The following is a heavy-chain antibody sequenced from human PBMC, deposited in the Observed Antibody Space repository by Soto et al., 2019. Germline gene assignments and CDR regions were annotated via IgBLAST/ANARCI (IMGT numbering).Heavy chain of an antibody. CDR3: ARDARPVYDILTGYYMMFPVYFDY. CDR2: ISYDGSNK. D-gene: IGHD3-9*01. Sequence: PGGSLRLSCAASGFTFSSYAMHWVRQAPGKGLEWVAVISYDGSNKYYADSVKGRFTISRDNSKNTLYLQMNSLRAEDTAVYYWARDARPVYDILTGYYMMFPVYFDYWGQGTLVTVSS. J-gene: IGHJ4*02. V-gene: IGHV3-30-3*01. CDR1: GFTFSSYA.